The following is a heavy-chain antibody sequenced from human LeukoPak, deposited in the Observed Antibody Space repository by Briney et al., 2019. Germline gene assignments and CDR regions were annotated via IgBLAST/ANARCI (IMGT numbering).Heavy chain of an antibody. D-gene: IGHD3-10*01. CDR3: AKGGYYD. J-gene: IGHJ4*02. V-gene: IGHV3-74*01. Sequence: PGGSLRLSCAASGFTFSDYWIHWVRQAPGKGLVWVSRINTDGSITNYADSVKGRFSIPRDNAKNTLYLQMNSLRAEDTAVYYCAKGGYYDWGQGTLVTVSS. CDR1: GFTFSDYW. CDR2: INTDGSIT.